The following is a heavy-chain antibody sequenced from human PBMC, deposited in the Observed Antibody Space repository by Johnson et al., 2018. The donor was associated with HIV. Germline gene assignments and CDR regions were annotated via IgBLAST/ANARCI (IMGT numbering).Heavy chain of an antibody. Sequence: VQLVESGGGLVQPGGSLRLSCAASGFTFSSYWMSWVRQAPGKGLEWVSVIYSGGSTYYADSVKGRFTISRDNSKNTLYLQMNSLRAEDTAVYYCASSECFGAFDIWGRGTMVTVSS. CDR3: ASSECFGAFDI. J-gene: IGHJ3*02. D-gene: IGHD3-16*01. CDR2: IYSGGST. CDR1: GFTFSSYW. V-gene: IGHV3-66*02.